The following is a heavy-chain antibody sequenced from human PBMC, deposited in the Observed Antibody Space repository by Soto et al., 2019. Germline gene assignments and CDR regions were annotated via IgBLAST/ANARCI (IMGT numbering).Heavy chain of an antibody. Sequence: SETLSLTCTVSGGSISSSSYYWGWIRQPPGKGLEWIGSVYYSGSTYYNPSLKSRVTISVDTSKNQFSLKLSSVTAADTAVYYCARLRSGSRPNFDYWGHGTLVTVSS. CDR1: GGSISSSSYY. CDR3: ARLRSGSRPNFDY. V-gene: IGHV4-39*01. J-gene: IGHJ4*01. CDR2: VYYSGST. D-gene: IGHD3-10*01.